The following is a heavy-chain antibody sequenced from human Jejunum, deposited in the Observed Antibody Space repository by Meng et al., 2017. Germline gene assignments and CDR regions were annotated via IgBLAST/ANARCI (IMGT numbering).Heavy chain of an antibody. CDR3: AKLTAN. D-gene: IGHD1-14*01. CDR1: GFTFSSST. J-gene: IGHJ4*02. CDR2: ISGSGGST. Sequence: GESLKISCAASGFTFSSSTMSWVRQAPGKGLEWVSAISGSGGSTYYADSVKGRFTISRDNSKNTLYLQMNTLRAEDTATYYCAKLTANWGQGKLVTVSS. V-gene: IGHV3-23*01.